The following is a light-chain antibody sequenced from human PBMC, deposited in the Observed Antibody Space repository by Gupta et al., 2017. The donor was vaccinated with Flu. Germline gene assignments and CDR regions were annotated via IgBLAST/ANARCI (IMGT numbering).Light chain of an antibody. CDR3: ADWDDSVSCV. V-gene: IGLV1-47*01. CDR2: RND. CDR1: SSNIGNNY. J-gene: IGLJ3*02. Sequence: QSVLTQPPSASGTPGQRVTISCSGSSSNIGNNYVYWYQHLPGTAPKLLIYRNDQRPSGAPDRFAGSKSGTSASLAISGLRAEDEGYYFCADWDDSVSCVFGGGTKLTVL.